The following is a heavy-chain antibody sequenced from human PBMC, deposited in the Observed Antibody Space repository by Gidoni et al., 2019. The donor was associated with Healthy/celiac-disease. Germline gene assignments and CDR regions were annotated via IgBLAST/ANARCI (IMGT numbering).Heavy chain of an antibody. CDR2: IIPIFGTA. V-gene: IGHV1-69*01. Sequence: QVQLVQSGAEVKKPGSSVKVSCKAAGGTFSSYAISWVLQAPGQGREWMGGIIPIFGTANYAQKFQGRVTITADESTSTAYMELSSLRSEDTAVYYCARETMYNWNLDYWGQGTLVTVSS. D-gene: IGHD1-20*01. J-gene: IGHJ4*02. CDR1: GGTFSSYA. CDR3: ARETMYNWNLDY.